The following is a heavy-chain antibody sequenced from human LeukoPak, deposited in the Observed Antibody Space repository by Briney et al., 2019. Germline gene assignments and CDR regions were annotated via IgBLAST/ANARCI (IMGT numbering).Heavy chain of an antibody. CDR3: ARDLITGTPGD. V-gene: IGHV3-53*01. CDR2: IYSGGST. J-gene: IGHJ4*02. D-gene: IGHD1-7*01. CDR1: GFTVSSNY. Sequence: GGSLRLSCAASGFTVSSNYMSWVRQAPGKGLEWGSVIYSGGSTYYAASVKGRFTISRDNSKNTLYLQMNSLRAEDTAVYYCARDLITGTPGDWGQGTLVTVSS.